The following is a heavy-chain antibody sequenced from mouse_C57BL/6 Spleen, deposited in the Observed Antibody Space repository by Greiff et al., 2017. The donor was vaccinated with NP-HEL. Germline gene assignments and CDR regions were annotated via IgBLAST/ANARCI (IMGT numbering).Heavy chain of an antibody. CDR2: IRNKANGYTT. D-gene: IGHD2-2*01. V-gene: IGHV7-3*01. CDR1: GFTFTDYY. CDR3: ARWDGYEEDYAMDY. Sequence: EVMLVESGGGLVQPGGSLSLSCAASGFTFTDYYMSWVRQPPGKALEWLGFIRNKANGYTTEYSASVKGRFTISRDNSQSILYLQMNALRAEDSATYYCARWDGYEEDYAMDYWGQGTSVTVSS. J-gene: IGHJ4*01.